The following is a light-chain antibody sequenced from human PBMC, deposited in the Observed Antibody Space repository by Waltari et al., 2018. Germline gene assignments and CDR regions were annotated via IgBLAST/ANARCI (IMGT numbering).Light chain of an antibody. Sequence: QSVLTQPPSASGTPGQRVTISCSGSSSNIGSNTVNWFQQLPGTAPKLLIYTNKQGPAGVPDRFSGSKSGTSASLAISGLQSDDEADYYCAAWDDSLNGHVVFGGGTKLTVL. J-gene: IGLJ2*01. CDR3: AAWDDSLNGHVV. CDR2: TNK. CDR1: SSNIGSNT. V-gene: IGLV1-44*01.